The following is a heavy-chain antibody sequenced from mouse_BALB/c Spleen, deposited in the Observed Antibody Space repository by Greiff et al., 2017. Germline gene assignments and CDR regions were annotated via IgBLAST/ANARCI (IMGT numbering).Heavy chain of an antibody. J-gene: IGHJ4*01. CDR2: INPSNGRT. D-gene: IGHD2-3*01. CDR3: ARSIYDSYYGAMDY. V-gene: IGHV1S81*02. Sequence: VKLLESGPELVKPGASMKISCKASGYTFTSYWMHWVKQRPGQGLEWIGEINPSNGRTNYNEKFKSKATLTVDKSSSTAYMQLSSLTSEDSAVYYCARSIYDSYYGAMDYWGQGTSVTVSS. CDR1: GYTFTSYW.